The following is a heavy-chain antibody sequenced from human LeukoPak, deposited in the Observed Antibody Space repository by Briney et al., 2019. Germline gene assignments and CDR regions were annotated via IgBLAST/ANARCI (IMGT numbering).Heavy chain of an antibody. CDR2: FDPEDGET. CDR3: ATDGGVLRFLEWSA. V-gene: IGHV1-24*01. CDR1: GYTLTELS. Sequence: ASVKVSCKVSGYTLTELSMHWVRQAPGKGLEWMGGFDPEDGETIYAQKFQGRVTMTEDTSTDTAYMELSSLRSEDTAVYYCATDGGVLRFLEWSAWGQGTLVTVSS. J-gene: IGHJ1*01. D-gene: IGHD3-3*01.